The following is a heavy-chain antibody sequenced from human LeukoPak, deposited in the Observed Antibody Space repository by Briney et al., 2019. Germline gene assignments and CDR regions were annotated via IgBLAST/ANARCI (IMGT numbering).Heavy chain of an antibody. V-gene: IGHV3-30*02. CDR3: AKDAAPSYYDSSGYYQIDY. D-gene: IGHD3-22*01. CDR2: IRYDGSNK. Sequence: GTSLRLSCEASGFAFGSYAMHWVRQAPGKGLEWVAFIRYDGSNKYYADSVKGRFTISRDNSKNTLYLQMNSLRAEDTAVYYCAKDAAPSYYDSSGYYQIDYWGQGTLVTVSS. J-gene: IGHJ4*02. CDR1: GFAFGSYA.